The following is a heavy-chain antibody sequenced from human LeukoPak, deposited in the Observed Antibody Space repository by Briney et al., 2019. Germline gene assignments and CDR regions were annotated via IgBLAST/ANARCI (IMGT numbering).Heavy chain of an antibody. CDR2: IYYSGST. V-gene: IGHV4-39*07. D-gene: IGHD3-22*01. J-gene: IGHJ6*03. CDR3: ARETYYYDSSGYYYGYYSYMDV. Sequence: PSETLSLTCTVSGGSISSSSYYWGWIRQPPGKGLEWIGSIYYSGSTYYNASLKSRVTISVDTSKNQFSLNLSSVTAADTAFYYCARETYYYDSSGYYYGYYSYMDVWGKGTAVTVSS. CDR1: GGSISSSSYY.